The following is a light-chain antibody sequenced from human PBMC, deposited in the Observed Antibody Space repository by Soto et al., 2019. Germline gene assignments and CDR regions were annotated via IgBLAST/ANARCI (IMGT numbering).Light chain of an antibody. J-gene: IGLJ1*01. V-gene: IGLV2-14*01. CDR2: DVS. CDR1: SSDVGGYNY. CDR3: YSYTTSSTYV. Sequence: QSALTQPASVSGSPGQSITISCTGTSSDVGGYNYVSWYQQHQPKAPKLMIYDVSNRPSGVSDRFSGSKSGNTASLTISGLQAEDEADYYCYSYTTSSTYVFGTGTEVTVL.